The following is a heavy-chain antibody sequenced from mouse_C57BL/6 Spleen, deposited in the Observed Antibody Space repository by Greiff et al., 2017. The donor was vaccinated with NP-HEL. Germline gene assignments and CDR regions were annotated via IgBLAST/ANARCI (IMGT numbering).Heavy chain of an antibody. D-gene: IGHD2-4*01. V-gene: IGHV1-19*01. J-gene: IGHJ3*01. CDR1: GYTFTDYY. CDR2: INPYNGGT. CDR3: ARGTYDYDGRGFAY. Sequence: DVQLQESGPVLKPGASVKMSCKASGYTFTDYYMNWVKQSHGKSLEWIGVINPYNGGTSYNQKFKGKATLTVDKSSSTAYMELNSLTSEDSAVYYCARGTYDYDGRGFAYWGQGTLVTVSA.